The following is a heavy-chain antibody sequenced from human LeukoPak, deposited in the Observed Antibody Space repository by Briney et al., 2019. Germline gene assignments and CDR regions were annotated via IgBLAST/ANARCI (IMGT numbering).Heavy chain of an antibody. CDR3: ARDLKTGYTYGYPLDY. Sequence: QSGGSLRLSCAASGFTFSDYWMSWVRQAPGKGLEWVANINQDGSLKYYVDSVKGRFTISRDNAKNSLYLQMNSLRAEDTAVYSCARDLKTGYTYGYPLDYWGQGTLVTVSS. J-gene: IGHJ4*02. D-gene: IGHD5-18*01. CDR1: GFTFSDYW. V-gene: IGHV3-7*01. CDR2: INQDGSLK.